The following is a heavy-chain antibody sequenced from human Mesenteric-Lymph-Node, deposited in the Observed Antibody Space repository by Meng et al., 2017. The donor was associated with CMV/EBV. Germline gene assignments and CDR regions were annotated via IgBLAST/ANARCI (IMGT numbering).Heavy chain of an antibody. CDR2: ISYDGNIK. D-gene: IGHD3-3*01. CDR1: GFNFDWFG. CDR3: ARGLPIFGVVGDAFDV. J-gene: IGHJ3*01. V-gene: IGHV3-30*03. Sequence: LSLTCAGSGFNFDWFGIHWVRQAPGKGLEWVALISYDGNIKNYADSVKGRFTVSREESKNTLYLQMNSLRPEDTAVYYCARGLPIFGVVGDAFDVWGQGTMVTVSS.